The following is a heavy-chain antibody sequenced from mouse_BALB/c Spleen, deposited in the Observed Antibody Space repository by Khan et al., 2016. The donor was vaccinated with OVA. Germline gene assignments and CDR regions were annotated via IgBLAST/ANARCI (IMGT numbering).Heavy chain of an antibody. CDR2: ISYSGST. V-gene: IGHV3-2*02. D-gene: IGHD1-2*01. CDR1: GYSITSGYG. CDR3: AGTASIKY. J-gene: IGHJ2*01. Sequence: EVQLQESGPGLVKPSQSLSLTCTVTGYSITSGYGWNWIRQFPGNKLEWMGYISYSGSTNYNPSIKSRISITQDTSKNQFCLQLNCGTTEDTATYYGAGTASIKYWGQGTTLTVSS.